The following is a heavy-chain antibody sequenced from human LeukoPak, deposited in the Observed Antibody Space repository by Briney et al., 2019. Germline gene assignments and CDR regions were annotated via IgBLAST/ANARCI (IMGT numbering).Heavy chain of an antibody. Sequence: PSETLSLTCAVYGGSFSGYYWSWIRQPPGKGLEWIGEINHSGSTNYDPSLKGRVTISVDTSKNQFSLKLSSVTAADTAVYYCARPSRKGWFGEFDYWGQGTLVTVSS. D-gene: IGHD3-10*01. V-gene: IGHV4-34*01. J-gene: IGHJ4*02. CDR3: ARPSRKGWFGEFDY. CDR2: INHSGST. CDR1: GGSFSGYY.